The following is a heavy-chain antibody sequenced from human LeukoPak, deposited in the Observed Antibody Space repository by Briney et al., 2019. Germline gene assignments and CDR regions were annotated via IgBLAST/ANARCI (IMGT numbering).Heavy chain of an antibody. CDR1: GFTFSSFG. D-gene: IGHD2/OR15-2a*01. CDR2: ISYDGSNE. J-gene: IGHJ4*02. CDR3: TRKGSQWDFLVDY. Sequence: GSLRLSCAASGFTFSSFGMSWVRQAPGKGLEWVAIISYDGSNEYYADSVKGRFTISRDNSENSLYLQMDSLTAEDTAVYYCTRKGSQWDFLVDYWGQGTRVAVSP. V-gene: IGHV3-30*03.